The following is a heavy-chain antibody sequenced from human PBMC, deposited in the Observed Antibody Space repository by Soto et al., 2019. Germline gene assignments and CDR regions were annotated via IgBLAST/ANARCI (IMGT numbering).Heavy chain of an antibody. V-gene: IGHV1-69*13. J-gene: IGHJ4*02. D-gene: IGHD5-18*01. CDR1: GGSFSSNP. CDR2: IIPIFATV. CDR3: ARGGRGYSSAPRYYFDY. Sequence: SVKVSCKAPGGSFSSNPISWVRQAPGQGLEWMAGIIPIFATVHYAQKFQGRVTITADESTSTAYMELTSLRSEDTAVYFCARGGRGYSSAPRYYFDYWGQGTLVTVSS.